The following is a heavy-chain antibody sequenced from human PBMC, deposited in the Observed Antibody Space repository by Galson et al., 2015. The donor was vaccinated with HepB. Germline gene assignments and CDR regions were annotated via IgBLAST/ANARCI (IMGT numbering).Heavy chain of an antibody. V-gene: IGHV1-18*01. CDR3: AKEALLQVNWFDP. D-gene: IGHD4-11*01. CDR1: GYTFTSYA. CDR2: ISGYNGNT. Sequence: SVKVSCKASGYTFTSYAISWVRQAPGQGLEWMGWISGYNGNTYYAQKPQGRVTMTTDTSTSTAYMELRSLRSDDTAVYYCAKEALLQVNWFDPWGQGTLVTVSS. J-gene: IGHJ5*02.